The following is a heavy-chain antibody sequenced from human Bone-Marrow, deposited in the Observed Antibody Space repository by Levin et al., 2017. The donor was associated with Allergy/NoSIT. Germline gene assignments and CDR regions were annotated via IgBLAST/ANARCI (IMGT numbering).Heavy chain of an antibody. CDR1: GFTFRSHW. Sequence: PGGSLRLSCVASGFTFRSHWMHWVRQAPGKGLVWVSRINRDGSSTTYADSVKGRFTISRDNAKNTLFLEMNSLSAEDTGVYYCARDVIVGVTTLDYWGHGTLVTVSS. CDR2: INRDGSST. D-gene: IGHD1-26*01. V-gene: IGHV3-74*03. CDR3: ARDVIVGVTTLDY. J-gene: IGHJ4*01.